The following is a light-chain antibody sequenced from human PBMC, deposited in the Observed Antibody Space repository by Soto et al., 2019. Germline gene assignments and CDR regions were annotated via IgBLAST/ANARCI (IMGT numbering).Light chain of an antibody. CDR3: SSYTTSNTWV. Sequence: QSALTQPASVSGSPGQSITISCTGSSNDVGAFNYVSWYRQSPGEAPKVLIRGVSYRPSGVSIRFSGSKPDNTASLSISGLQAEDEAHYYCSSYTTSNTWVFGGGTKLTVL. V-gene: IGLV2-14*01. J-gene: IGLJ3*02. CDR2: GVS. CDR1: SNDVGAFNY.